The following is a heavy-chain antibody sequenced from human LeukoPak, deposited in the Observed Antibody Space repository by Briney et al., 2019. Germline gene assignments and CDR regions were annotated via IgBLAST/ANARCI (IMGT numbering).Heavy chain of an antibody. CDR1: GGSISSSSYY. Sequence: SETLSLTCTVSGGSISSSSYYWGWIRQPPGKGLEWIGSIYYSGSTYYNPSLKSRVTISVDTSKNQFSLKLSSVTAADTAVYYCARLIPMRYYDSSGYFDYWGQGTLVTVTS. CDR2: IYYSGST. D-gene: IGHD3-22*01. V-gene: IGHV4-39*01. J-gene: IGHJ4*02. CDR3: ARLIPMRYYDSSGYFDY.